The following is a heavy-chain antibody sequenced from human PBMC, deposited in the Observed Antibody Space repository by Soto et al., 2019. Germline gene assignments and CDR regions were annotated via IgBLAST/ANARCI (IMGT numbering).Heavy chain of an antibody. Sequence: ASETLSLTCSVSGASVAGGSYYWSWVRQPPGKGLEWIGYIPSRGRPFYNPSLTSRGTILADTSKNQLSLQLTSVTAADTAVYYCARDTYSGYDFGLWGQGTLVTVSS. CDR1: GASVAGGSYY. CDR2: IPSRGRP. V-gene: IGHV4-30-4*01. D-gene: IGHD5-12*01. CDR3: ARDTYSGYDFGL. J-gene: IGHJ5*02.